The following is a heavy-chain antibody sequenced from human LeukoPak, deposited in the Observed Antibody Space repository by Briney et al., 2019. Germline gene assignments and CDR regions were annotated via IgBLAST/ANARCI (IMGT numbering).Heavy chain of an antibody. V-gene: IGHV3-48*03. CDR3: ARDSIKGASSGPFDY. D-gene: IGHD3-22*01. J-gene: IGHJ4*02. Sequence: GGSLRLSCAASGLTFSSYEMNWVRQAPGKGLEWVSYISSSGSTIYYADSVKGRFTISRDNAKNSLYLQMNSLRAEDTAVYYCARDSIKGASSGPFDYWGQGTLVTVSS. CDR2: ISSSGSTI. CDR1: GLTFSSYE.